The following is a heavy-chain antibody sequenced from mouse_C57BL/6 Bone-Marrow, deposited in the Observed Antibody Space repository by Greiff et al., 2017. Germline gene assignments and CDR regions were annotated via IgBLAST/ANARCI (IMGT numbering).Heavy chain of an antibody. J-gene: IGHJ4*01. V-gene: IGHV2-6-7*01. Sequence: VQLVESGPGLVAPSQSLSITCTASGFSLTGYGVNWVRQPPGKGLEWLGMIWGDGSTDYNSAIKSRRSISMDNSKSHLFLKMNSLHTDDTARYYCARRTSYSALDYWGQGTSVTVSS. CDR1: GFSLTGYG. CDR3: ARRTSYSALDY. CDR2: IWGDGST.